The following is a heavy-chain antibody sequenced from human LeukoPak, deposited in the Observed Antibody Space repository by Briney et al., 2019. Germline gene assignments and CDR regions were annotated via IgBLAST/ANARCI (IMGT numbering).Heavy chain of an antibody. D-gene: IGHD6-6*01. V-gene: IGHV3-53*01. Sequence: PGGSLRLSCAASGFTVSSNYMSWVRQAPGKGLEWVSVIYSGGSTYYADSVKGRFTISRDNSKNTLYLQMNSLRAEDTAVYYCATQTSSIAARPGDYYYYYMDVWGKGTTVTVSS. J-gene: IGHJ6*03. CDR2: IYSGGST. CDR3: ATQTSSIAARPGDYYYYYMDV. CDR1: GFTVSSNY.